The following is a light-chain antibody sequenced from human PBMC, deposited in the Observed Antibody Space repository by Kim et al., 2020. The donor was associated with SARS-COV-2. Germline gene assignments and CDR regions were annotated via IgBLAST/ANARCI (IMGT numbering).Light chain of an antibody. CDR1: TGAVTSGHY. Sequence: QAVVTQEASLTVSPGETVTLTCGSGTGAVTSGHYPHWFQQRPGQAPRTLIYDRINKHSWTPARFSGSLLGGKAALTLTGAQPDDEADYYCLLSYSGTWVFGGGTQLTVL. CDR2: DRI. CDR3: LLSYSGTWV. V-gene: IGLV7-46*01. J-gene: IGLJ3*02.